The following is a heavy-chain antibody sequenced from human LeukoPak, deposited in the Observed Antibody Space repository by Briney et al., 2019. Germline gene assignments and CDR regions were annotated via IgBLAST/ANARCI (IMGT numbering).Heavy chain of an antibody. CDR3: ARDKVGAVAGPNDY. V-gene: IGHV3-66*01. CDR2: IYSGGST. D-gene: IGHD6-19*01. CDR1: EFSVGSNY. J-gene: IGHJ4*02. Sequence: GGSLRLSCAASEFSVGSNYMSWVRQAPGKGLEWVSLIYSGGSTNYADSVKGRFTISRDSSKNTLYLQMNSLRAEDTAVYYCARDKVGAVAGPNDYWGQGTLVTVSS.